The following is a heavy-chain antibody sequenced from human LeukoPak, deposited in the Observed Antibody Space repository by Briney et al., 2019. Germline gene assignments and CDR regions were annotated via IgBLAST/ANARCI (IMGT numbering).Heavy chain of an antibody. D-gene: IGHD6-13*01. Sequence: SETLSLACAVSGGSTSSGGYSWSWIRQPPGKGLEWIGYIYHSGSTYYNPSLKSRVAISVDRSKNQFSLKLSSVTAADAAVYYCAAAADAFDIWGQGTMVTVSS. V-gene: IGHV4-30-2*01. CDR1: GGSTSSGGYS. CDR3: AAAADAFDI. J-gene: IGHJ3*02. CDR2: IYHSGST.